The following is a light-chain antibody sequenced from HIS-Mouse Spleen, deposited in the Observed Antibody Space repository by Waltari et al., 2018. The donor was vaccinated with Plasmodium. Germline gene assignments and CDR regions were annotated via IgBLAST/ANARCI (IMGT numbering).Light chain of an antibody. CDR3: QAWDSSTVV. Sequence: SYELTQPPSVSVSPGQTASIPCSGATLGDNYACWYQQKPAQSPVLVIYQDSKRPQGIPERFSGSNSGNTATLTISGTQAMDEADYYCQAWDSSTVVFGGGTKLTVL. V-gene: IGLV3-1*01. CDR1: TLGDNY. CDR2: QDS. J-gene: IGLJ2*01.